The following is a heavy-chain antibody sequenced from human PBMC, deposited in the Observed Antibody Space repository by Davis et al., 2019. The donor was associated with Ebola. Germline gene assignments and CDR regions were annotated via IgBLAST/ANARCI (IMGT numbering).Heavy chain of an antibody. D-gene: IGHD2-2*01. CDR3: ARHADIVVVPAANAPPPSHYYYGMDV. Sequence: PGGSLRLSCKGSGYSFTSYWIGWVRQMPGKGLEWMGIIYPGDSDTRYSPSFQGQVTISADKSISTAYLQWSSLKASDTAMYYCARHADIVVVPAANAPPPSHYYYGMDVWGQGTTVTVSS. V-gene: IGHV5-51*01. CDR1: GYSFTSYW. CDR2: IYPGDSDT. J-gene: IGHJ6*02.